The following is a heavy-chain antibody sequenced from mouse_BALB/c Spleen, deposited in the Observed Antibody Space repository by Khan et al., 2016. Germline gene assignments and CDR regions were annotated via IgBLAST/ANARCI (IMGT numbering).Heavy chain of an antibody. CDR2: ISYSGST. J-gene: IGHJ2*01. V-gene: IGHV3-2*02. D-gene: IGHD2-3*01. CDR3: ARGGLLLFFDY. CDR1: GYSITSDYA. Sequence: EVQLQESGPGLVKPSQSLSLTCTVTGYSITSDYAWNWIRQFPGNKLEWMGYISYSGSTSYNPSLKSRISITRDTSKNQFFLQLNSVTTEDTATXYCARGGLLLFFDYWGQGTTLTVSS.